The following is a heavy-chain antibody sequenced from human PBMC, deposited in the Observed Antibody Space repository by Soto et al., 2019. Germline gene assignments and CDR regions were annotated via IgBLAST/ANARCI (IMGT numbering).Heavy chain of an antibody. CDR2: ISYTGST. CDR3: ARHLAGYHSGTWYAGFDM. J-gene: IGHJ3*02. Sequence: PSETLSLTCSVSGGSISSGGDYWGWIRQPPGKGLEWIGSISYTGSTNYNPSLKSRVAISVDTSKNHFSLRLSSVTAADTAVYYCARHLAGYHSGTWYAGFDMWGLGTMVTVSS. D-gene: IGHD6-13*01. V-gene: IGHV4-39*01. CDR1: GGSISSGGDY.